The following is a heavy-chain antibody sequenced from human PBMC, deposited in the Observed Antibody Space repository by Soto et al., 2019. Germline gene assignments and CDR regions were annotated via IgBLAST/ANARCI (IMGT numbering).Heavy chain of an antibody. D-gene: IGHD5-18*01. Sequence: SETLSLTCTVSCDSISGYHWSWIRQPAGGGLQWIGRIYSSGGTNYSPSLKSRVSMSADTSKNQFSLKLSSVTAADTAVYYCAREYSYHFDPWGQGTLVTVSS. V-gene: IGHV4-4*07. CDR1: CDSISGYH. CDR2: IYSSGGT. J-gene: IGHJ5*02. CDR3: AREYSYHFDP.